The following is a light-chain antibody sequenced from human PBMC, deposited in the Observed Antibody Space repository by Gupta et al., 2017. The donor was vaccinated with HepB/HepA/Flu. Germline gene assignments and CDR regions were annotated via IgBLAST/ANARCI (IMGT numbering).Light chain of an antibody. CDR3: QQSYRTPLT. J-gene: IGKJ4*01. V-gene: IGKV1-39*01. CDR1: QSISSY. CDR2: AAS. Sequence: DIQMTQSPSSLSASVGDRVTITCRASQSISSYLNWYQQKPGKAPKLLIYAASSLQSGVPSRFSGSGSGTECTRTISSLKPEDFATDYCQQSYRTPLTCGGGTKVEIK.